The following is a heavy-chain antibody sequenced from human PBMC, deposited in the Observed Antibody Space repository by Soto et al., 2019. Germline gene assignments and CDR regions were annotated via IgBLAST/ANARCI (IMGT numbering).Heavy chain of an antibody. CDR2: INPNSGGT. CDR3: ARSDPYWYFDL. CDR1: GYTFTGYY. V-gene: IGHV1-2*04. J-gene: IGHJ2*01. Sequence: ASVKVSCKASGYTFTGYYMHWVRQAPGQGLEWMGWINPNSGGTNYAQKFQGWVTTTRDTSISTAYMELSRLRSDDTAVYYCARSDPYWYFDLWGRGTLVTVSS.